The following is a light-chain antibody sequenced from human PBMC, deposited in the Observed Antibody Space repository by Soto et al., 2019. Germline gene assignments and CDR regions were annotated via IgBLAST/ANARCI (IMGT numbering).Light chain of an antibody. J-gene: IGLJ3*02. V-gene: IGLV1-47*01. CDR2: GDS. Sequence: QSVLTQPPSASGTPGQRVTISCSGSSSNIGNTYVCWYQQVPGTAPRLLICGDSRRPSGVPDRFSASRSGTSASLAISGLRPEDEADYYCGTWDKSLRGHWVFGGGTKLTVL. CDR1: SSNIGNTY. CDR3: GTWDKSLRGHWV.